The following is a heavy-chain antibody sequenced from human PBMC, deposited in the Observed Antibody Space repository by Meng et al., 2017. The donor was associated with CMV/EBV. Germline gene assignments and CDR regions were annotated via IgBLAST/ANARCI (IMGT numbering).Heavy chain of an antibody. J-gene: IGHJ3*02. CDR1: GFTFTSSA. Sequence: SVKVSCKASGFTFTSSAVQWVRQARGQRLEWIGWIVVGSGNTNYAQKFQERVTITRDMSTSTAYMELSSLRSEDTAVYYCAAEQYCSGGSCYGSSVGEGAFDIWGQGTMVTVSS. CDR2: IVVGSGNT. CDR3: AAEQYCSGGSCYGSSVGEGAFDI. V-gene: IGHV1-58*01. D-gene: IGHD2-15*01.